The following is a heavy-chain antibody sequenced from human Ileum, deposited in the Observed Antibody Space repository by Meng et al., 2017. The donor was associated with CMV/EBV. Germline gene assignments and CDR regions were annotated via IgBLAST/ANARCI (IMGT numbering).Heavy chain of an antibody. V-gene: IGHV4-31*03. CDR2: IYYSGST. D-gene: IGHD2-2*01. CDR3: ARADCSSTSCVGAFDI. CDR1: GGSISSGCYY. Sequence: SETLSLTCTVSGGSISSGCYYWSWIRQHPGKGLEWIGYIYYSGSTYYNPSLKSRVTISVDTSKNQFSLKLSSVTAADTAVYYCARADCSSTSCVGAFDIWGQGTMVTVSS. J-gene: IGHJ3*02.